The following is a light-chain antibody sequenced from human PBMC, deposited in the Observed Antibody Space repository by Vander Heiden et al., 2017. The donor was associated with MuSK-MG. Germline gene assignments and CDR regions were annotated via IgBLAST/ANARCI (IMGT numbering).Light chain of an antibody. CDR1: GTDVGHYNL. V-gene: IGLV2-23*02. CDR3: CSYASSTYV. CDR2: EVT. J-gene: IGLJ1*01. Sequence: QSALTQPASVSGTPGQSITISCTGNGTDVGHYNLGSWYQHHPGKAPKLLIYEVTKRPSGVSHRFSGSKSGNTASLTISGLQAEDEADYYCCSYASSTYVFGTGTKVTVL.